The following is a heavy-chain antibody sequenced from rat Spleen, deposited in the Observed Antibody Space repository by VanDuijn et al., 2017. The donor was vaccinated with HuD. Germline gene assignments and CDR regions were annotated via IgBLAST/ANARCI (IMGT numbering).Heavy chain of an antibody. CDR2: INKDSRTI. V-gene: IGHV4-2*01. CDR1: GFTFNNYW. CDR3: AREELGVRD. Sequence: EVQLVESGGGLVQPGRSLKLSCVASGFTFNNYWMGWVRQAPGKGLQWIGEINKDSRTIKYTPSLKDKFTISRDNAQNTLYLQMSKLGSEDTAIYYCAREELGVRDWGQGVMVTVSS. D-gene: IGHD4-3*01. J-gene: IGHJ2*01.